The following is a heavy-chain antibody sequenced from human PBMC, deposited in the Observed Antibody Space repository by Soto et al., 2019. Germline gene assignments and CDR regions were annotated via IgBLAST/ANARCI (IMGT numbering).Heavy chain of an antibody. CDR1: GYTFTSYG. CDR2: ISAYNGNT. V-gene: IGHV1-18*01. Sequence: GASVKVSCKASGYTFTSYGISWVRQAPGQGLEWMGWISAYNGNTNYAQKLQGRVTMTTDTSTSTAYMELRSLRSDDTAVYYCARGPRTPPYYYVMDVWGQGTTVTVSS. J-gene: IGHJ6*02. CDR3: ARGPRTPPYYYVMDV.